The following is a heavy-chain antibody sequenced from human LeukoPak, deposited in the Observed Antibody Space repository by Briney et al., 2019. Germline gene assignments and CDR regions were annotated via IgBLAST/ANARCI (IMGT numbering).Heavy chain of an antibody. V-gene: IGHV3-69-1*01. D-gene: IGHD3-10*01. CDR1: GFNFGAYS. Sequence: GRTLRLSCAVSGFNFGAYSMNWVRQAPSQGLDLVSSITSCYFVYFADAVKGRYTISSDNDKSSMYLEMNSLRAVDTAVYYCARGGFNMVRGVIIPSNSYFYYMDIWGKGTTVTVSS. J-gene: IGHJ6*03. CDR3: ARGGFNMVRGVIIPSNSYFYYMDI. CDR2: ITSCYFV.